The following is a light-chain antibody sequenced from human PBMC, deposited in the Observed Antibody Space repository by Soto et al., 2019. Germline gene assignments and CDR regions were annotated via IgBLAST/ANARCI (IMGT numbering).Light chain of an antibody. V-gene: IGLV2-23*01. CDR3: CSYAGSNTYV. CDR1: SSDVGSYHL. CDR2: EGN. Sequence: QSALTQVASVSGSPGQSITISCTGTSSDVGSYHLVSWYQQYPGKAPKLMIYEGNKRPSGVSNRFSGSKSGNTASLTISGLQAEDEADYYCCSYAGSNTYVFGTGTKLTVL. J-gene: IGLJ1*01.